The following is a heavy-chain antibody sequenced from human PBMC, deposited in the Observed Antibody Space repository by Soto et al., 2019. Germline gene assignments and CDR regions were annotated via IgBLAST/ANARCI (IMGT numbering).Heavy chain of an antibody. J-gene: IGHJ5*02. CDR2: ISYDGSNT. V-gene: IGHV3-30*18. CDR1: GFTLSSTG. CDR3: AKDWGSSGWFNWFDP. D-gene: IGHD6-19*01. Sequence: QVQLVESGGGVVQPGRSLRLSCVASGFTLSSTGMHWVRQAPGKGLEWVAMISYDGSNTFYADSVKGRFTISRDNSWNTLYRQMDSLRPEDTSVYYCAKDWGSSGWFNWFDPWGQGTLVTVSS.